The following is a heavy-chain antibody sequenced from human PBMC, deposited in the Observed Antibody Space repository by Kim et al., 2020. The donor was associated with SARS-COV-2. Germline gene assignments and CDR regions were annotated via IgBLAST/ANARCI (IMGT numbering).Heavy chain of an antibody. CDR3: ARARYSLYYGIDV. Sequence: GESLTCGWLPSGYNFNDYRITWVRQMPGKGLEWVGSVDPSISYIKYSPSFQGHVTISADKSIDTAYLQWSSLKASDTAIYYCARARYSLYYGIDVWGPGTTVTVSS. J-gene: IGHJ6*02. CDR1: GYNFNDYR. V-gene: IGHV5-10-1*01. D-gene: IGHD5-12*01. CDR2: VDPSISYI.